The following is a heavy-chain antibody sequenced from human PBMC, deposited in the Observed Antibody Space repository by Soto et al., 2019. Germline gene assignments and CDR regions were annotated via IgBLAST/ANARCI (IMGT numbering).Heavy chain of an antibody. V-gene: IGHV3-30-3*01. J-gene: IGHJ4*02. Sequence: PGGSLRLSCAASGFTFSSYAMHWVRQAPGKGLEWVAVISYDGSNKYYADSVKGRFTISRDNSKNTLYLQMNSLRAEDTAVYYCARDFRDYSSGWYPDYWGQGTLVTVSS. CDR2: ISYDGSNK. CDR1: GFTFSSYA. CDR3: ARDFRDYSSGWYPDY. D-gene: IGHD6-19*01.